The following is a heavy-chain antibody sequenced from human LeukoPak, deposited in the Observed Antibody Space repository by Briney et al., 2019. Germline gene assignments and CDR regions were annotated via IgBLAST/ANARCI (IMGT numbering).Heavy chain of an antibody. J-gene: IGHJ4*02. CDR3: ARGPVSWIQLWFYFDY. CDR1: GYTFTSYG. CDR2: ISAYNGNT. D-gene: IGHD5-18*01. V-gene: IGHV1-18*01. Sequence: ASVKVSCKASGYTFTSYGISWVRQAPGQGLEWMGWISAYNGNTNYAQKLQGRVTMTTDTSTSTAYMELRSLRSDDTAVYYCARGPVSWIQLWFYFDYWGQGTLVTVSS.